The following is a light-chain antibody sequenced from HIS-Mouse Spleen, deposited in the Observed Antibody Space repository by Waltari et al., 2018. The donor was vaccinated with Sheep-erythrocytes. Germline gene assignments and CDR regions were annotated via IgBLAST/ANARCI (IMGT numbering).Light chain of an antibody. CDR1: KLGDKY. CDR2: QDS. CDR3: QAWDSSTVV. Sequence: SYELTQPPSVSVSPGQTASITCSGDKLGDKYACWYQQTPGHSPVLVIYQDSKRPSGIPGRFSGSNSGNTATLTISGTQAMDEADYYCQAWDSSTVVFGGGTKLTVL. J-gene: IGLJ2*01. V-gene: IGLV3-1*01.